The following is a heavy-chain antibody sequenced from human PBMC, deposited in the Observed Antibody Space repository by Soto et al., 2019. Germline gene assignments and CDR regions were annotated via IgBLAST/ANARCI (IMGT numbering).Heavy chain of an antibody. V-gene: IGHV3-48*02. CDR2: ISSGSGTI. CDR3: ARAGGSGTLYDMDV. D-gene: IGHD3-10*01. Sequence: EVQLVDSGGGLVQPGGSLRLSCVASGFTSSTYSMNWVRQAPGKGLEWVSYISSGSGTIYYADSVKGRFTISRDNAKNSMFLQMNSLRDEDTAVYYCARAGGSGTLYDMDVWGQGTTVTVSS. J-gene: IGHJ6*02. CDR1: GFTSSTYS.